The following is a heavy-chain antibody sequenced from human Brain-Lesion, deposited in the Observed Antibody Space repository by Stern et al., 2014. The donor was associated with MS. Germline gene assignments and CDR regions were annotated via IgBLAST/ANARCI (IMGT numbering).Heavy chain of an antibody. Sequence: QMQLVQSGPGLVKPSQTLSLSCTVSGGSISSGGYYWSWIRQPAGKGLEWIGRIFNSGSTSYKPSLKSRGTISIDTSKNQFPLRLNPMTAADTAVYYCARGRVVPGFQYYATDVWGQGTTVIVSS. CDR1: GGSISSGGYY. CDR3: ARGRVVPGFQYYATDV. CDR2: IFNSGST. V-gene: IGHV4-61*02. J-gene: IGHJ6*02. D-gene: IGHD2-2*01.